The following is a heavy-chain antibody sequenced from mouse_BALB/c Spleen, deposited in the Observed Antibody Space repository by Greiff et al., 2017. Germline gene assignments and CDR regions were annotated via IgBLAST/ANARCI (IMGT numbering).Heavy chain of an antibody. CDR1: GYSITSGYY. J-gene: IGHJ3*01. V-gene: IGHV3-6*02. CDR2: ISYDGSN. Sequence: DVQLQESGPGLVKPSQSLSLTCSVTGYSITSGYYWNWIRQFPGNKLEWMGYISYDGSNNYNPSLKNRISITRDTSKNQFFLKLNSVTTEDTATYYCAREYRYDGGAYWGQGTLVTVSA. D-gene: IGHD2-14*01. CDR3: AREYRYDGGAY.